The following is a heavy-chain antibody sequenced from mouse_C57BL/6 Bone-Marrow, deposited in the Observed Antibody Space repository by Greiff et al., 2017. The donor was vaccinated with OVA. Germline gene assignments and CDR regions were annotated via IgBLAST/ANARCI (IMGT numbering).Heavy chain of an antibody. CDR3: ARSPYYYYSHYFDY. J-gene: IGHJ2*01. V-gene: IGHV1-4*01. D-gene: IGHD1-1*01. CDR2: INPSSGYT. CDR1: GYTFTSYT. Sequence: VHLVESGAELARPGASVKMSCKASGYTFTSYTMHWVKQRPGQGLEWIGYINPSSGYTKYNQKFKDKATLTADKSSSTAYMQLSSLTSEDSAVYYCARSPYYYYSHYFDYWGQGTTLTVSS.